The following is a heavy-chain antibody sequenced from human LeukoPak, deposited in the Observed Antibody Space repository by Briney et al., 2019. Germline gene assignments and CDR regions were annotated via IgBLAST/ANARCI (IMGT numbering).Heavy chain of an antibody. J-gene: IGHJ4*02. D-gene: IGHD2-2*01. Sequence: GGSLRLSCAASGFTFSSYVMHWVRQAPGKGLEWVAVISYDGSNKYYADSVKGRFTISRDNSKNTLYLQMNSLRAEDTAVYYCARDLGYCSSTSCYGGGYFDYWGQGTLVTVSS. CDR2: ISYDGSNK. V-gene: IGHV3-30*04. CDR3: ARDLGYCSSTSCYGGGYFDY. CDR1: GFTFSSYV.